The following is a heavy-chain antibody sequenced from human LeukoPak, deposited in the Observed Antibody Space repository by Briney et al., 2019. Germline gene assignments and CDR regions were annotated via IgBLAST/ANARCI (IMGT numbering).Heavy chain of an antibody. J-gene: IGHJ4*02. CDR3: ARVKAVSRSWHSYF. Sequence: PGGSLRLSCAASRFTFSSYSMNWVRQAPGKWLEWVSSINSSSSYIYYADSVKGRFTISRDNAKNSLYLQMNSLRAQGTAVYYCARVKAVSRSWHSYFWGQGTLLTVSS. CDR1: RFTFSSYS. D-gene: IGHD6-13*01. V-gene: IGHV3-21*01. CDR2: INSSSSYI.